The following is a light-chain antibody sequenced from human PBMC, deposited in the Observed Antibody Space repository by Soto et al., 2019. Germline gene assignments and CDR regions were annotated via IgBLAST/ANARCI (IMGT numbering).Light chain of an antibody. CDR1: KLGDKY. CDR2: QDS. CDR3: QAWDTSTVV. Sequence: SYELTQPPSLSVSPGQTASITCSGDKLGDKYACWYQQKPGQSPVLLIYQDSKRPSGIPERCSGSNSGNTATLTISGTQAMDEADYYCQAWDTSTVVVGGGTKLTVL. V-gene: IGLV3-1*01. J-gene: IGLJ2*01.